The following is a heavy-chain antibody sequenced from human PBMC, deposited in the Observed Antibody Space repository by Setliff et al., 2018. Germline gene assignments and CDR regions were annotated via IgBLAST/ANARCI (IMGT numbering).Heavy chain of an antibody. V-gene: IGHV4-4*02. CDR3: TRGGERYHTAN. J-gene: IGHJ4*02. CDR1: GVSVNSLTW. D-gene: IGHD2-2*01. Sequence: SETLSLTCAVSGVSVNSLTWWSWVRQTPGKGLEWIGFIYHDGNPKFNPSVNYNPSLKSRITMSIDKSKNQFSLNLRSVTAADTAVYYCTRGGERYHTANWGQGARVTVSS. CDR2: IYHDGNPKFNPSV.